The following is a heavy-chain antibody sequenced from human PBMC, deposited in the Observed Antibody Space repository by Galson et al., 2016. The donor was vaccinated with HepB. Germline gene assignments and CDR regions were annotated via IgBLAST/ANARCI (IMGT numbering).Heavy chain of an antibody. V-gene: IGHV4-61*02. CDR2: IYSSGKT. J-gene: IGHJ3*02. Sequence: TLSLTCSVSAGSITIGLYYWSWVRQLAGRGLEWIGRIYSSGKTNSNPPLKSPVAMVSDMPKNQFSLTLESVTDADTAVYYCAREQRDGHNDDSFDIWGQGTMVTVSS. CDR3: AREQRDGHNDDSFDI. D-gene: IGHD5-24*01. CDR1: AGSITIGLYY.